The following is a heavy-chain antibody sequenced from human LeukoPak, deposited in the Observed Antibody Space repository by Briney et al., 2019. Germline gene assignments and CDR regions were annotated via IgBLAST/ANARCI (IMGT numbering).Heavy chain of an antibody. J-gene: IGHJ4*02. Sequence: PGRSLRLSCAASGFTFSSYAMHWVRQAPGKGLEGVAVISYDGSNKYYADSVKGRFTISRDNSKNTLYLQMNSLRAEDTAVYYCARGDIVVVPYYFDYWGQGTLVTVSS. D-gene: IGHD2-2*01. CDR1: GFTFSSYA. V-gene: IGHV3-30*04. CDR3: ARGDIVVVPYYFDY. CDR2: ISYDGSNK.